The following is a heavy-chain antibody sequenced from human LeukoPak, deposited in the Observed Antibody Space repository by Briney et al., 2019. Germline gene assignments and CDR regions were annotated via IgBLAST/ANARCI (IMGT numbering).Heavy chain of an antibody. D-gene: IGHD5-18*01. CDR1: GGTFSSYA. CDR3: AGRPDTAIVPIFDY. V-gene: IGHV1-69*04. CDR2: IIPILGIA. Sequence: GSSVKVSCKASGGTFSSYAISWVRQAPGQGLEWMGRIIPILGIANYAQKFQGRVTITADKSTSTAYMELSRLSSDDTAIYYCAGRPDTAIVPIFDYWGQGTLVTVSS. J-gene: IGHJ4*02.